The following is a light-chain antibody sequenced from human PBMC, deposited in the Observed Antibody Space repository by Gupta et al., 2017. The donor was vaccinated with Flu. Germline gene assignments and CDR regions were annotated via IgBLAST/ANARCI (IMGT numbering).Light chain of an antibody. J-gene: IGKJ4*01. V-gene: IGKV3-20*01. CDR2: GAS. CDR3: QQKGSSPFT. Sequence: EIVLTQSPGTLSFSPGERSTFSCRASQSVGTNYIAWYQQKPGQAPRLLIYGASSRATGVPDRFSGSGSGTEFTLTISRREPEDFAVCYCQQKGSSPFTFGRGTKVEIK. CDR1: QSVGTNY.